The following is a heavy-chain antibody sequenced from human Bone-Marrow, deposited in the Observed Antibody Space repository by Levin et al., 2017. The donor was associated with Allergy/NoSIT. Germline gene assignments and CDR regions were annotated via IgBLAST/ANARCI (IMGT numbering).Heavy chain of an antibody. J-gene: IGHJ4*02. CDR3: ARAVRGGDSPPGDY. Sequence: GGSLRLSCAASGFTFSSYSMNWVRQAPGKGLEWVSYISSSSSTIYYADSVKGRFTISRDNAKNSLYLQMNSLRAEDTAVYYCARAVRGGDSPPGDYWGQGTLVTVSS. V-gene: IGHV3-48*01. CDR1: GFTFSSYS. D-gene: IGHD3-16*01. CDR2: ISSSSSTI.